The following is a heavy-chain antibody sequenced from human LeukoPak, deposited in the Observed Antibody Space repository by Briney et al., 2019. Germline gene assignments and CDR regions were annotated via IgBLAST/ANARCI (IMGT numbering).Heavy chain of an antibody. J-gene: IGHJ4*02. Sequence: ASVKVSCKASGYTFTGYYMHWVRQAPGQGLEWMGWINPNSGGTNYAQKFQGWVTMTAETPISTACMEPSRLRSDGTAVSYCARGARYCSGGSCYYHRPRGIDYWGQGTLVTVSS. V-gene: IGHV1-2*04. D-gene: IGHD2-15*01. CDR2: INPNSGGT. CDR1: GYTFTGYY. CDR3: ARGARYCSGGSCYYHRPRGIDY.